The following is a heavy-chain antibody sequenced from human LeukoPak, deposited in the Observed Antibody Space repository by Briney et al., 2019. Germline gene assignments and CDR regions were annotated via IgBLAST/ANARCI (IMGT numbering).Heavy chain of an antibody. V-gene: IGHV3-53*05. Sequence: GGSLRLSCAASGFTVSSNYMSWVRQAPGKGLEWVSVIYSGGSTYYADSVKGRFTISRDNSKNTLYLQMNSLRAEDMALYYCAKDTLRYFDGPSGAFDIWGQGTMVTVSS. CDR3: AKDTLRYFDGPSGAFDI. D-gene: IGHD3-9*01. CDR1: GFTVSSNY. J-gene: IGHJ3*02. CDR2: IYSGGST.